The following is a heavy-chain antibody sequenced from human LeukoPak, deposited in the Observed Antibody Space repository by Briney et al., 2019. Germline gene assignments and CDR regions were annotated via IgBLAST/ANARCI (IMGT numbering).Heavy chain of an antibody. CDR2: IYYSGGS. CDR1: GGSMSSYY. CDR3: ARDSGYSSSYDH. Sequence: PSETLSLTCTVSGGSMSSYYWSWVRQPPGEGLEWVGYIYYSGGSNYNPSLKSRVTMSVDTSKNQCSRKLTSVTAADTAVYYCARDSGYSSSYDHWGQGTLVSVSA. V-gene: IGHV4-59*01. J-gene: IGHJ4*02. D-gene: IGHD6-13*01.